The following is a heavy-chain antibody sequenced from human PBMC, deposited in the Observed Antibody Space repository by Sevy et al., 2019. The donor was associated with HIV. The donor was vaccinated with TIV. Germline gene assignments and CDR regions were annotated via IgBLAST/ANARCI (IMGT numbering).Heavy chain of an antibody. CDR3: AREGGVATTGDHDAFDI. Sequence: ASVKVSCKASGDTFSTYGLSWVRQAPGQGLEWMGGIIPIFSTPNYAQKFQGRVTITADESASTAYMELSSLRSEDTALYYCAREGGVATTGDHDAFDIWGHGTLVTVSS. CDR1: GDTFSTYG. CDR2: IIPIFSTP. J-gene: IGHJ3*02. D-gene: IGHD7-27*01. V-gene: IGHV1-69*13.